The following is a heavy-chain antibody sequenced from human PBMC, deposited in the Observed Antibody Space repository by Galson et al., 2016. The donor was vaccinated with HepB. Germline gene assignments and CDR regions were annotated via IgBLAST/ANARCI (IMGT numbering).Heavy chain of an antibody. V-gene: IGHV3-74*01. CDR3: ARGSQGFY. Sequence: SLRLSCAASGFTFRNYWMHWVRQAPGKGLVWVARIDGVGGSITYSGSVKGRFTISRDNAKNTLYLEMNSLRVEDTAVYYCARGSQGFYWGQGTLVTVSS. CDR1: GFTFRNYW. CDR2: IDGVGGSI. J-gene: IGHJ4*02.